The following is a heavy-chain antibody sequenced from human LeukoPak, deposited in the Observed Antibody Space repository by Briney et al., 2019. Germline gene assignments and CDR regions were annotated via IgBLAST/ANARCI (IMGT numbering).Heavy chain of an antibody. CDR2: ISGSGGST. Sequence: GGSLRLSCAASGFTFSSYAMSWVRQAPGKGLEWVSAISGSGGSTYYADSVKGRFTISRDNSKNTLYLQMNSLRAEDTAVYYCAKDGGYYGSGSQFDYWGQGTLVTVSS. D-gene: IGHD3-10*01. CDR3: AKDGGYYGSGSQFDY. V-gene: IGHV3-23*01. CDR1: GFTFSSYA. J-gene: IGHJ4*02.